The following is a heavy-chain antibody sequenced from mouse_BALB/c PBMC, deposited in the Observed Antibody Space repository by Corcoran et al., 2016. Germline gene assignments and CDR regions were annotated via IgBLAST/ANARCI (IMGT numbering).Heavy chain of an antibody. V-gene: IGHV9-1*02. D-gene: IGHD1-3*01. J-gene: IGHJ4*01. CDR1: GHSFTNSG. Sequence: QIQLVQSGPELKKPGATVQTSCKASGHSFTNSGMYWVKQAPGKGLKWMGWINTYTGEPTYADDFKGRFAFSLETSASTAYLQINNLKNEDMATYFCASRGYKNAMDYWGQGTSVTVSS. CDR2: INTYTGEP. CDR3: ASRGYKNAMDY.